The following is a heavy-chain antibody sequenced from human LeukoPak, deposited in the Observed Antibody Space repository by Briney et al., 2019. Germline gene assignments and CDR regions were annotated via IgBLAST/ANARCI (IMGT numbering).Heavy chain of an antibody. Sequence: GGSLRLSCAASGFTFSNYWMHWVRQAPGKGLVWLSRINSDGSSTSYADSVKGRFTISRDNAKNTLYVQMNSLRDEHTAVYYCVRQYRVAAPADYWGQGTLATVSS. CDR3: VRQYRVAAPADY. D-gene: IGHD6-13*01. J-gene: IGHJ4*02. CDR1: GFTFSNYW. CDR2: INSDGSST. V-gene: IGHV3-74*01.